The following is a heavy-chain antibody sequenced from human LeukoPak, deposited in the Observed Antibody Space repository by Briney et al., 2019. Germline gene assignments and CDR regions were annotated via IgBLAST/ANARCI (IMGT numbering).Heavy chain of an antibody. Sequence: SETLSLTCTVSGGLFTSSSHYWGWLRQPPGKGLEWIGSIYFTGSSYYNPSLKSRITMSVDTSKQHFSLKLSSMTAGDTAVYYCASHGGTYSLGAFDIWGQGTIVTVSS. CDR3: ASHGGTYSLGAFDI. V-gene: IGHV4-39*02. D-gene: IGHD2/OR15-2a*01. CDR1: GGLFTSSSHY. J-gene: IGHJ3*02. CDR2: IYFTGSS.